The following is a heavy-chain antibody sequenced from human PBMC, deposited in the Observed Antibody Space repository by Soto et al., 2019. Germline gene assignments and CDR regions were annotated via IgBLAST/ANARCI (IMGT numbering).Heavy chain of an antibody. J-gene: IGHJ4*02. Sequence: SETLSLTCTVSGGSISSYYWSWIRQPPGKGLEWIGYMYNTGSTIYNPSLKSRVTISVDTSKNQFSLKLNSVTAADTAVYYCARHWYSSSWPPFIDYWGQGTLVTVSS. D-gene: IGHD6-13*01. CDR3: ARHWYSSSWPPFIDY. CDR2: MYNTGST. CDR1: GGSISSYY. V-gene: IGHV4-59*08.